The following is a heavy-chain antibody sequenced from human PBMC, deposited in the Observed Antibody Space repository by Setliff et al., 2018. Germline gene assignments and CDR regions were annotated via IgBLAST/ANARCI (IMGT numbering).Heavy chain of an antibody. J-gene: IGHJ4*02. CDR1: GYSFTSHY. CDR3: ARGGVAAAGRKGVFEY. CDR2: INPGGLSS. D-gene: IGHD6-13*01. Sequence: ASVKVSCKTSGYSFTSHYMHWVRQAPGQGLEWMGIINPGGLSSSSTQKFEGRVTMTRDTSTSTVYMEFSSLKSDDTAVYYCARGGVAAAGRKGVFEYWGQGTLVTVSS. V-gene: IGHV1-46*01.